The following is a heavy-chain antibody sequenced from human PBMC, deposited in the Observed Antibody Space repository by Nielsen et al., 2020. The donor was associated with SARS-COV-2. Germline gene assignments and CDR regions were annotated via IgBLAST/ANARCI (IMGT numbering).Heavy chain of an antibody. D-gene: IGHD6-13*01. CDR1: GFTVSSNY. CDR3: ARNSGWYDSTLY. Sequence: GGSLRLSCAASGFTVSSNYMSWVRQAPGKGLEWVSVIYSGGSTYYADSVKGRFTISRDNSKNTLYLQMNSLRAEDTAVYCCARNSGWYDSTLYWGLGTLVTVSS. J-gene: IGHJ4*02. V-gene: IGHV3-66*01. CDR2: IYSGGST.